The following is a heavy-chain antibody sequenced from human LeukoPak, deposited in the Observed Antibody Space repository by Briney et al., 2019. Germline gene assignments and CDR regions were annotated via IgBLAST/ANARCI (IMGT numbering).Heavy chain of an antibody. Sequence: AGALRLSCAASGFSLSTYKMYWGCEGPRPGGGWVSYINSRGDDIFYSYTLGGRFTIYTDKTKNNHYLQMHSLRTADTALYYWPGEMVTMGPQHWGQGTLVTVSS. CDR1: GFSLSTYK. CDR3: PGEMVTMGPQH. V-gene: IGHV3-48*03. D-gene: IGHD5-18*01. J-gene: IGHJ1*01. CDR2: INSRGDDI.